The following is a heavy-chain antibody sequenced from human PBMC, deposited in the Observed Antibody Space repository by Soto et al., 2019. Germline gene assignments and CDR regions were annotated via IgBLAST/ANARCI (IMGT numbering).Heavy chain of an antibody. D-gene: IGHD6-6*01. CDR1: GDSVSSNSAA. J-gene: IGHJ5*02. CDR2: AYYRSKWYN. CDR3: ARTLSSSAENWFDP. V-gene: IGHV6-1*01. Sequence: PSPTLSLTCAISGDSVSSNSAAWNWIRQSPSRGLEWLGRAYYRSKWYNDYAVSVKSRITINPDTSKNQFSLQLNSVTPEDTAVYSCARTLSSSAENWFDPWGQGTLVTVSS.